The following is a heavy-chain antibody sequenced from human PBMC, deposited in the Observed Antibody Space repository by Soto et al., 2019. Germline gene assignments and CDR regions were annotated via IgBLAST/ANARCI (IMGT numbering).Heavy chain of an antibody. CDR2: ISGSGGST. Sequence: GGSLRLSCAASGFTFSSYAMSWVRQAPGKGLEWVSAISGSGGSTYYADSVKGRFTISRDNSKNTLYLQMNSLRAEDTAVYYCANVGVVPAAISGKVPIWGQGTLVTVSS. CDR3: ANVGVVPAAISGKVPI. J-gene: IGHJ4*02. CDR1: GFTFSSYA. V-gene: IGHV3-23*01. D-gene: IGHD2-2*02.